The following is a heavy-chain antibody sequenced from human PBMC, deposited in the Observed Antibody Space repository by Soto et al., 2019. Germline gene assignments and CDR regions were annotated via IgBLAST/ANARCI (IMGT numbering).Heavy chain of an antibody. CDR2: INAGNGNT. V-gene: IGHV1-3*01. CDR3: ARDRGGRIQLWSKCDAFDI. Sequence: GASVKVSCKDSGYTLTSYAMHWVRQATRQRLEWMGWINAGNGNTKYSQKFQGRVTITRDTSASTAYMELSSLRSEDTAVYYCARDRGGRIQLWSKCDAFDIWGQGTMVTVSS. D-gene: IGHD5-18*01. J-gene: IGHJ3*02. CDR1: GYTLTSYA.